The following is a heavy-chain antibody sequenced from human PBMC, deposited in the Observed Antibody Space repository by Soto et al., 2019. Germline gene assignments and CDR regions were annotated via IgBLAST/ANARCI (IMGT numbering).Heavy chain of an antibody. D-gene: IGHD3-22*01. CDR3: ARGYYDSSGYYYPAAFDI. CDR1: GFTFSSYG. V-gene: IGHV3-33*01. Sequence: PGGSLRLSCAASGFTFSSYGMHWVRQAPGKGLEWVAVIWYDGSNKYYADSVKGRFTISRDNSKNTLYLQMNSLRAEDTAVYYCARGYYDSSGYYYPAAFDIWGQGTMVTV. CDR2: IWYDGSNK. J-gene: IGHJ3*02.